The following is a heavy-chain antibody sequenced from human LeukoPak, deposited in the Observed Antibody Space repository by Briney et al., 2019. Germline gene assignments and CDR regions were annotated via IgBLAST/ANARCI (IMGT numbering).Heavy chain of an antibody. CDR3: AREGGYSSSWYPGYYYGMDV. D-gene: IGHD6-13*01. J-gene: IGHJ6*02. Sequence: ASVKVSRKASGGTFSSYAISWVRQAPGQGLEWMGIINPSGGSTSYAQKFQGRVTMTRDTSTSTVYMELSSLRSEDTAVYYCAREGGYSSSWYPGYYYGMDVWGQGTTVTVSS. CDR2: INPSGGST. V-gene: IGHV1-46*01. CDR1: GGTFSSYA.